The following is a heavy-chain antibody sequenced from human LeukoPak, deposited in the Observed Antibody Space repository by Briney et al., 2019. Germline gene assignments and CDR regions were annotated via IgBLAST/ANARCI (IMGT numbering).Heavy chain of an antibody. V-gene: IGHV3-23*01. CDR1: GFTFSSYA. J-gene: IGHJ5*02. CDR2: ISGSGGST. CDR3: AYPRGGGDLLNWFDP. D-gene: IGHD2-21*01. Sequence: TGGSLRLSCAASGFTFSSYAMSWVRQAPGKGLEWVSAISGSGGSTYYADSVKGRFTISRDNSKNTLYLQMNSLRAEDTAVYYCAYPRGGGDLLNWFDPWGQGTLVTVSS.